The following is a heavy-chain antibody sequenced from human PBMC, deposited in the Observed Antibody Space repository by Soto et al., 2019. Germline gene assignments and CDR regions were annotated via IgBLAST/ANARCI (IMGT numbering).Heavy chain of an antibody. CDR2: ISYDGSNK. CDR1: GFTFSSYA. D-gene: IGHD3-3*01. CDR3: ARDGYYDFWSGYYYYGMDV. V-gene: IGHV3-30-3*01. J-gene: IGHJ6*02. Sequence: GGSLRLSCAASGFTFSSYAMHWFRQAPGKGLEWVAVISYDGSNKYYADSVKGRFTISRDNSKNTLYLQMNSLRAEDTAVYYCARDGYYDFWSGYYYYGMDVWGQGTTVTVSS.